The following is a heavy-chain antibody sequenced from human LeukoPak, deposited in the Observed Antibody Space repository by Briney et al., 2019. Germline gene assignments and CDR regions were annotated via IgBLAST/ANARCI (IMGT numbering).Heavy chain of an antibody. D-gene: IGHD3-10*01. CDR2: IYYSGST. CDR3: ARVGVRGVPDY. V-gene: IGHV4-61*10. CDR1: GGSISSGSYY. Sequence: PSQTLSLTCTVSGGSISSGSYYWSWIRQPAGKGLEWIGYIYYSGSTNYNPSLKSRVTISVDTSKNQFSLKLSSVTAADTAVYYCARVGVRGVPDYWGQGTLVTVSS. J-gene: IGHJ4*02.